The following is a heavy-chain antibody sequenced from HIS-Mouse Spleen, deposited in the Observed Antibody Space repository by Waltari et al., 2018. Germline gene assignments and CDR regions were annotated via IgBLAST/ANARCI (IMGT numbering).Heavy chain of an antibody. Sequence: EVQLVESGGGLVQPGGSLRLSCAASGFTFSSYSLNWVRRAPGKGLEWVSYISSSSSTIYYADSVKGRFTISRDNAKNSLYLQMNSLRAEDTAVYYCASTIFGAVGPFDYWGQGTLVTVSS. CDR2: ISSSSSTI. CDR1: GFTFSSYS. V-gene: IGHV3-48*01. CDR3: ASTIFGAVGPFDY. J-gene: IGHJ4*02. D-gene: IGHD3-3*01.